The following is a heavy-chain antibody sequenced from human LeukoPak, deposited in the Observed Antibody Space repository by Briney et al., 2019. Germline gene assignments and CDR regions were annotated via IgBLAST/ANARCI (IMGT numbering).Heavy chain of an antibody. CDR1: GGSISSSSYY. D-gene: IGHD2-15*01. V-gene: IGHV4-39*07. Sequence: SETLSLTCTVSGGSISSSSYYWGWIRQPPGKGLEWIGSIYYSGSTNYNPSLKSRVTISVDTSKNQFSLKLSSVTAADTAVYYCARPRVAARPRGYYYMDVWGKGTTVTISS. CDR2: IYYSGST. CDR3: ARPRVAARPRGYYYMDV. J-gene: IGHJ6*03.